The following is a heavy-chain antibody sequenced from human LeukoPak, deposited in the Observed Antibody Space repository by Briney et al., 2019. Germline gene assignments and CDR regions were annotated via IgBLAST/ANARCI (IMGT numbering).Heavy chain of an antibody. D-gene: IGHD3-10*01. CDR2: INAGNGNT. Sequence: ASVKVSCKASGYIFTSYAMHWVRQAPGQRLEWMGWINAGNGNTKYSQKFQGRVTITRDTSASTAYMEPSSLRSEDTAVYYCARVGDYYGSGSYYNGDSFDPWGQGTLVTVSS. V-gene: IGHV1-3*01. CDR3: ARVGDYYGSGSYYNGDSFDP. J-gene: IGHJ5*02. CDR1: GYIFTSYA.